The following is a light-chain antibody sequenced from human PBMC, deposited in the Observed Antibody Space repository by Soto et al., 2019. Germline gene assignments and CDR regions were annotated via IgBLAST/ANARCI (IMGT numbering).Light chain of an antibody. V-gene: IGLV1-51*01. Sequence: QSVLTQPPSVSAAPGQKVTISCCGSSSNIGNNYVSWYQQLPGTGPKLLIYDNNKRPSGIPDRFSGYKSGTSATLGITGLQTGDKADYYCGTWDSSLSAAVFGGGTQLTV. J-gene: IGLJ7*01. CDR1: SSNIGNNY. CDR2: DNN. CDR3: GTWDSSLSAAV.